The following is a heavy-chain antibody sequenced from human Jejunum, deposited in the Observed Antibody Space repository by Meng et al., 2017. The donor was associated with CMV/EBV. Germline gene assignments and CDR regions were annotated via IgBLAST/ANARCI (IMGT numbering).Heavy chain of an antibody. V-gene: IGHV4-34*02. Sequence: QVPLQRWGAGPLKPFXTLSLTCTVYSGSVTGAYWTWIRQSPGRRLEWIGEVIHGGSASYNPSLDGRFSMSVDASKNQVFLKLSSVTAADTAVYYCARGWIRTPDSWGQGTLVTVSS. J-gene: IGHJ5*01. CDR2: VIHGGSA. CDR1: SGSVTGAY. CDR3: ARGWIRTPDS. D-gene: IGHD4-23*01.